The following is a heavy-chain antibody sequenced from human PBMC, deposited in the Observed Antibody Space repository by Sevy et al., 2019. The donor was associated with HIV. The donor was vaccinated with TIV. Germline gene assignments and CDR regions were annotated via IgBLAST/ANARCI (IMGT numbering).Heavy chain of an antibody. D-gene: IGHD3-9*01. Sequence: ASVKVSCKASGYTFTSQYMHWVRQAPGQGLEWMGIINPSGGSTSYAQKFQVRVTMARDTSTSTVYMELSSLRSEDTAVYFCARDSDNYDILTGYYPFDYWGQGTLVTVSS. J-gene: IGHJ4*02. V-gene: IGHV1-46*01. CDR3: ARDSDNYDILTGYYPFDY. CDR1: GYTFTSQY. CDR2: INPSGGST.